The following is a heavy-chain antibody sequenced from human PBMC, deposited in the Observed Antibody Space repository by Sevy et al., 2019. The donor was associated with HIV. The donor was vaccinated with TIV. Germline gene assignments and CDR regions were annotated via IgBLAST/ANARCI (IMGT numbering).Heavy chain of an antibody. CDR3: ARDGYCTNGVCYSYYYDSSGYFYFDY. V-gene: IGHV3-7*01. D-gene: IGHD2-8*01. CDR1: GFTFSSYW. J-gene: IGHJ4*02. CDR2: IKQDGSEK. Sequence: GGSLRLSCAASGFTFSSYWMSWVRQAPGKGLEWVANIKQDGSEKYYVDSVKGRFTISRDNAKNSLYLQMNSLRAEDTAVYYCARDGYCTNGVCYSYYYDSSGYFYFDYWGQGTLVTVSS.